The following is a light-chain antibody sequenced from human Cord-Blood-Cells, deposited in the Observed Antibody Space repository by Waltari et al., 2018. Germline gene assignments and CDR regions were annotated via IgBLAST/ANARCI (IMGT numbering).Light chain of an antibody. CDR2: DVS. CDR1: SSDVGGYNY. J-gene: IGLJ3*02. CDR3: CSYAGSYTWV. V-gene: IGLV2-11*01. Sequence: QSALTQPRSVSGSPGQSVTISCTGTSSDVGGYNYVSWYQQHPGKAPQLMIYDVSKRPSGVPDRFSGSKSGNPASLTISGLQAEDEADYYCCSYAGSYTWVFGGGTKLTVL.